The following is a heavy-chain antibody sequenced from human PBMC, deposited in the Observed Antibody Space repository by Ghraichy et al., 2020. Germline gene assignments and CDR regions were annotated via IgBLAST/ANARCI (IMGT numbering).Heavy chain of an antibody. V-gene: IGHV3-74*01. CDR3: AKRGRSDAGYNWFDP. J-gene: IGHJ5*02. CDR1: GFSFSSFW. CDR2: IKNDATGT. Sequence: GGSLRLSCAASGFSFSSFWMHWVRQVPGKGLVWVSSIKNDATGTFYADSVEGRFTISRDNAKNTLYVQMNSLRVDDTAVYYCAKRGRSDAGYNWFDPWGQGTLVTVSS.